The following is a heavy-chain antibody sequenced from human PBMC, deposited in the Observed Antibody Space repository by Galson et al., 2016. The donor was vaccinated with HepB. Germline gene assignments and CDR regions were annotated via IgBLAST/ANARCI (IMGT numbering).Heavy chain of an antibody. Sequence: SLRLSCAASGFTLNNYAMNWVRQVPGKGLEWVSTISGSGGSIYYADSVRGRFTISRDNSKNTLYLQMDYLRGEDTAVYYCAKEGGIHPTRFDYWGQGILVTVSS. CDR2: ISGSGGSI. J-gene: IGHJ4*02. CDR3: AKEGGIHPTRFDY. V-gene: IGHV3-23*01. CDR1: GFTLNNYA. D-gene: IGHD1-14*01.